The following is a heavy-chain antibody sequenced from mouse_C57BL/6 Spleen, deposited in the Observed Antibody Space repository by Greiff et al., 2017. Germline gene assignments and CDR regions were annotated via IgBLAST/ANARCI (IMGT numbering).Heavy chain of an antibody. CDR3: ARSGVTTKCAY. V-gene: IGHV7-3*01. CDR2: IRNKANGYTT. J-gene: IGHJ3*01. D-gene: IGHD2-2*01. Sequence: EVHLVEPGGGLVQPGGSLSLSCAASGFTFTDYYMSWVRQPPGTALEWLGFIRNKANGYTTEYSASVKGRFTISRDNSQSILYLQLNALRAEESATCYSARSGVTTKCAYRGQGALVTVAA. CDR1: GFTFTDYY.